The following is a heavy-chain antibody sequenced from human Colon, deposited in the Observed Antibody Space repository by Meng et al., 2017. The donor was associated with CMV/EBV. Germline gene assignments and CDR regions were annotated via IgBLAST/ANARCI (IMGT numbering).Heavy chain of an antibody. V-gene: IGHV4-34*01. D-gene: IGHD4-17*01. CDR3: ARAGGADY. CDR1: GEAFKIYQ. J-gene: IGHJ4*02. CDR2: INQSGST. Sequence: TRALTCAVYGEAFKIYQWRWIRQSQRKGLEWIGEINQSGSTNYNPSLKSRVSMSIDTSKNQFSLRLTSVTAADTAMYYCARAGGADYWGQGTLVTVSS.